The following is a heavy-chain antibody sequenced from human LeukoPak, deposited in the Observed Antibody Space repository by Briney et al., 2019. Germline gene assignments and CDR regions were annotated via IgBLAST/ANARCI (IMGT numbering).Heavy chain of an antibody. CDR1: GFTFSGSA. CDR3: TRPASTVVVPAAIKGMDV. CDR2: IRSKANSYAA. J-gene: IGHJ6*04. Sequence: QAGGSLTLSCAASGFTFSGSAMHWVRQASGKGLEWVGRIRSKANSYAAAYAASVKGRFTISRDDSKNTAYLQMNSLKTEDTAVYYCTRPASTVVVPAAIKGMDVWGKGTTVTVSP. V-gene: IGHV3-73*01. D-gene: IGHD2-2*01.